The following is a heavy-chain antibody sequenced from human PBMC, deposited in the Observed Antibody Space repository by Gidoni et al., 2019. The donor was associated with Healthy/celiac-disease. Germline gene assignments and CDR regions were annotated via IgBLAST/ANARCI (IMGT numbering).Heavy chain of an antibody. CDR2: IYYSGST. V-gene: IGHV4-61*01. CDR3: ARESFGVGY. D-gene: IGHD3-3*01. CDR1: GGSVSSGSYY. J-gene: IGHJ4*02. Sequence: QVQLQESGPGLVKPSETLSLTRSVSGGSVSSGSYYWSWIRQPPGKGLEWIGYIYYSGSTNYNPSLKSRVTISVDTSKNQFSLKLSSVTAADTAVYYCARESFGVGYWGQGTLVTVSS.